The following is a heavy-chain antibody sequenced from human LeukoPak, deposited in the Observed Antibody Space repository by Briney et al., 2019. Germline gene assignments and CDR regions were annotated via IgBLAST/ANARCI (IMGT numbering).Heavy chain of an antibody. J-gene: IGHJ4*02. D-gene: IGHD3-22*01. CDR3: AREGDSSGYYFDY. CDR1: GFTFSSYA. CDR2: ISYDGSNK. V-gene: IGHV3-30-3*01. Sequence: GGSQRLSCAASGFTFSSYAMHWVRQAPGKGLEWVAVISYDGSNKYYADSVKGRFTISRDNSKNTLYLQMNSLRAEDTAVYYCAREGDSSGYYFDYWGQGTLVTVSS.